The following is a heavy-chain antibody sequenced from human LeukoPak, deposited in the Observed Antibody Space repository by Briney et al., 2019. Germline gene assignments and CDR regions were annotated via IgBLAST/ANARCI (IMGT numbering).Heavy chain of an antibody. CDR2: ISGSSSTI. J-gene: IGHJ4*02. CDR3: ARDSTATSSPIDY. CDR1: GFTFSSYS. Sequence: GESLKISCAASGFTFSSYSMNWVRQAPGKGLEWVSYISGSSSTIYYADSVKGRFTISRDNAKNSLYLQMNSLRDEDTAVYYCARDSTATSSPIDYWGQGTLVTVSS. V-gene: IGHV3-48*02.